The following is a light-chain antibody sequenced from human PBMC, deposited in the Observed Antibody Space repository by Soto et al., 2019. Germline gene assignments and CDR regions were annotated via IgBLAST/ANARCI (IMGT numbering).Light chain of an antibody. CDR3: HHWT. V-gene: IGKV3-11*01. CDR2: DTT. J-gene: IGKJ5*01. Sequence: MVLTQSPATLSSSPGERATLSCRASQGVPGCLAWYQQKPGQSTRLLIYDTTNRAAGIPASFSGSASGPDFTLTISSLEPEDFAVYYCHHWTFGQGTRLEIK. CDR1: QGVPGC.